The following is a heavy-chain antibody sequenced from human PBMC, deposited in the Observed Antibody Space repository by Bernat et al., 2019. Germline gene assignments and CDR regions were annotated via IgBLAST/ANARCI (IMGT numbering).Heavy chain of an antibody. CDR1: GFPLTDAW. CDR3: TTGYGSDWYG. J-gene: IGHJ4*02. Sequence: QMEESGGGLVKPGGSLRLSCVASGFPLTDAWVSWVRQAPGKGLEWVASIKRKIDGETIDYAAPVKGRVSISRDDSKNTAFLQMNSLKTEDTAVYFCTTGYGSDWYGWGQGTLVTVSS. CDR2: IKRKIDGETI. V-gene: IGHV3-15*01. D-gene: IGHD6-13*01.